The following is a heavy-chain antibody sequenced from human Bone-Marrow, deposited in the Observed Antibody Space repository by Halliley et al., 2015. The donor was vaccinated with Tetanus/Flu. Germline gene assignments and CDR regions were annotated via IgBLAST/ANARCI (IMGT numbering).Heavy chain of an antibody. CDR1: GGSITSYY. J-gene: IGHJ6*02. V-gene: IGHV4-59*01. Sequence: TPSLTCTVSGGSITSYYWSWIRQPPGKGLECLGFIFYTGSTSYNPSLNSRVTISVDTSKNQFSLKLSSVTAADTAVYYCARFLVIPAAIPYYYGMDVWGQGTTVTVSS. D-gene: IGHD2-2*01. CDR2: IFYTGST. CDR3: ARFLVIPAAIPYYYGMDV.